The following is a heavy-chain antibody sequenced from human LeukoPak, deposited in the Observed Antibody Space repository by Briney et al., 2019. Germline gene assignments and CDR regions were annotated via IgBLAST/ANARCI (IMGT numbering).Heavy chain of an antibody. Sequence: PGGSLRLSCAASGFTFSKFAMSWVRQAPGKGLEWVSGISASGGSTYYADSVKGRFTISRHNSKNTLYLQMNSLRAEDTAVYYCAKDGPVYYYASGSPDYWGQGTLVTVSS. CDR3: AKDGPVYYYASGSPDY. V-gene: IGHV3-23*01. CDR2: ISASGGST. J-gene: IGHJ4*02. D-gene: IGHD3-10*01. CDR1: GFTFSKFA.